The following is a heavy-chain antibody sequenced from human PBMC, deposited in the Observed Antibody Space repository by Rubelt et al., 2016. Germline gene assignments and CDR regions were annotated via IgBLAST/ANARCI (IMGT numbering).Heavy chain of an antibody. Sequence: QVQLVQSGAEVKKPGASVKVSCKAAGYSFTTYSIHWVRQAPGQRLAWMGWINAGNGNTKYSQKFRGRVTITRDTSASTAYMELSSLRSEDTAIYYCATGYSSGWYVAYWGQGTLVTVSS. CDR2: INAGNGNT. J-gene: IGHJ4*02. D-gene: IGHD6-19*01. CDR3: ATGYSSGWYVAY. V-gene: IGHV1-3*01. CDR1: GYSFTTYS.